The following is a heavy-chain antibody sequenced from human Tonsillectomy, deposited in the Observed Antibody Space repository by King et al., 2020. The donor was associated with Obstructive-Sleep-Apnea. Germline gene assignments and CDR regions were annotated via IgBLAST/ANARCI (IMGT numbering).Heavy chain of an antibody. CDR2: IISNSHTT. Sequence: VQLVESGGGLVQPGGSLRLSCAASGFTFSTYSMNWVRQAPGKGLEWVSYIISNSHTTYYADSVKGRFTISRDNAKNSLYPQMNSLRAEDTAVYYCARDGSGWYEDWFDSWGQGTLVTVSS. V-gene: IGHV3-48*04. CDR1: GFTFSTYS. CDR3: ARDGSGWYEDWFDS. J-gene: IGHJ5*01. D-gene: IGHD6-19*01.